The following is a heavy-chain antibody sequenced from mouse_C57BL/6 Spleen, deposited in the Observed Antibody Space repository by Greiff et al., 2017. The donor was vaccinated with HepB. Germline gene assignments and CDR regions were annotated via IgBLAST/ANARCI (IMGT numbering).Heavy chain of an antibody. D-gene: IGHD4-1*01. CDR3: ARDWDDYAMDY. V-gene: IGHV1-82*01. CDR2: IYPGDGDT. CDR1: GYAFSSSW. Sequence: QVQLQQSGPELVKPGASVKISCKASGYAFSSSWMNWVKQRPGKGLEWIGRIYPGDGDTNYNGKFKGKATLTADKSSSTAYMQLSSLTSEDSAVYFCARDWDDYAMDYGGQGTSVTVSS. J-gene: IGHJ4*01.